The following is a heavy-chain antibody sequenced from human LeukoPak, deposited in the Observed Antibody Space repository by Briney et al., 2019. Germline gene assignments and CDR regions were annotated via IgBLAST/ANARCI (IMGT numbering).Heavy chain of an antibody. Sequence: GGSLRLSCAASGFTFSSYAMHWVRQAPGKGLEWVAVISYDGSNKYYADSVKGRFTISRDNSKNTLYLQMNSLRAEDTAVYYCASLAPSLAFDIWGQGTMVTVSS. CDR2: ISYDGSNK. J-gene: IGHJ3*02. D-gene: IGHD2-21*01. V-gene: IGHV3-30-3*01. CDR1: GFTFSSYA. CDR3: ASLAPSLAFDI.